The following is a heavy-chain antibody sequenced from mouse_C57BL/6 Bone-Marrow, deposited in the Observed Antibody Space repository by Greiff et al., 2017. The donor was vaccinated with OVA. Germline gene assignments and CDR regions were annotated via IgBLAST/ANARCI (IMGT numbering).Heavy chain of an antibody. V-gene: IGHV1-78*01. CDR2: IYPRDGST. Sequence: VQLQQSDAALVKPGASVKISCKVSGYTFTDHTIHWMQQSPEQGLAWIGYIYPRDGSTKYNEKCKGKATLTADKSSSTAYMQLNSLTSEDSAVYFCARYGYEGYWGQGTTLTVSS. J-gene: IGHJ2*01. D-gene: IGHD2-2*01. CDR1: GYTFTDHT. CDR3: ARYGYEGY.